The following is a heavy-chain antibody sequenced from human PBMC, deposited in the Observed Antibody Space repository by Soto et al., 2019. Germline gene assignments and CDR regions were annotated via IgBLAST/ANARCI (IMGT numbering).Heavy chain of an antibody. V-gene: IGHV1-69*01. CDR1: GGTFNNYA. CDR2: ISPMFGKA. Sequence: QVQLVQSGAEVKRPGSSVKVSCKASGGTFNNYAINWVRQAPGQGLEWMGDISPMFGKANYAQKFQGRVKITADDSKVTAYLELSSLRSEDTALYYCAREVEVHTPVFGFWGQGSLVTVSS. D-gene: IGHD2-2*01. CDR3: AREVEVHTPVFGF. J-gene: IGHJ4*02.